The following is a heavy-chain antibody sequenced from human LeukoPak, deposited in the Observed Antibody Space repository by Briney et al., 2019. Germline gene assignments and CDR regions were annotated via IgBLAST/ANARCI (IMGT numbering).Heavy chain of an antibody. CDR3: AKDRTVRVDIVTHFDY. Sequence: GGSLRLSCAASGFTFSSYGMHWVRQAPGKGLEWVAFIRYDGSNKYYADSVKGRFTISRDNSKNTLYLQMNSLRAEDTAVYYCAKDRTVRVDIVTHFDYWGQGTLVTVSS. CDR1: GFTFSSYG. V-gene: IGHV3-30*02. CDR2: IRYDGSNK. J-gene: IGHJ4*02. D-gene: IGHD5-12*01.